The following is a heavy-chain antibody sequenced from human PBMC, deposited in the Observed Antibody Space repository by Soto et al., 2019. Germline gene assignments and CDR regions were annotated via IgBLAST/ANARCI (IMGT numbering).Heavy chain of an antibody. J-gene: IGHJ6*02. CDR2: IKQDGSEK. V-gene: IGHV3-7*01. CDR1: GFTFSSYW. D-gene: IGHD3-22*01. Sequence: PGGSLRLSCAASGFTFSSYWMSWVRQAPGKGLEWVANIKQDGSEKYYVDSVKGRFTISRDNAKNSLYLQMNSLRAEDTAVYYCASGGITMTFPIDYYYYYGMDVWGQGTTVTGSS. CDR3: ASGGITMTFPIDYYYYYGMDV.